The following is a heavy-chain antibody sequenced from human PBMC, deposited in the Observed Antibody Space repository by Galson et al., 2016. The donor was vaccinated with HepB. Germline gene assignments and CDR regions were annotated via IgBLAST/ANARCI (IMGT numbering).Heavy chain of an antibody. CDR3: ARDGPGSGRNYDSCGADV. Sequence: LSLTCTVSGASISSYYWSWFRQPPGRELEWIGFIYYSGNTRYNPSLKSRVSISLDTSKSQFSLKLRSVTAADAAVYYCARDGPGSGRNYDSCGADVGGQGATVTVSS. D-gene: IGHD3-10*01. J-gene: IGHJ6*02. CDR1: GASISSYY. V-gene: IGHV4-59*01. CDR2: IYYSGNT.